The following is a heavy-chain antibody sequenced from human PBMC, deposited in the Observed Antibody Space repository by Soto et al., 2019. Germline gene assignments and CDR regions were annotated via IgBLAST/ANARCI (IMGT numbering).Heavy chain of an antibody. V-gene: IGHV1-69*01. CDR3: ASGASRWYPYFFDS. CDR1: EGTFNSYA. CDR2: IIPYYNTL. Sequence: QAQVVQSGAEVRKPGSSVKLSCKASEGTFNSYAIAWVRQAPGQGLEWMGGIIPYYNTLNYAQKFQDMVTITADDSTNTGYMELSSLRSYDTAVYFCASGASRWYPYFFDSWAQGTLVTVSS. J-gene: IGHJ4*02. D-gene: IGHD6-13*01.